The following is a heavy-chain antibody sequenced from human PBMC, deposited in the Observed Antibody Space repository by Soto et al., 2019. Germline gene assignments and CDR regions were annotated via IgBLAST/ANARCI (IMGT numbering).Heavy chain of an antibody. J-gene: IGHJ3*02. D-gene: IGHD5-18*01. CDR3: ASTSHSYGDAFDI. Sequence: GGSLRLSCAASGFTVSSNYMSWVRQAPGKGLEWVSVIYSGGSTYYADSVKGRFTISRDNSKNTLYLQMNSLRAEDTAVYYCASTSHSYGDAFDIWSQGTMVTVSS. CDR2: IYSGGST. V-gene: IGHV3-53*01. CDR1: GFTVSSNY.